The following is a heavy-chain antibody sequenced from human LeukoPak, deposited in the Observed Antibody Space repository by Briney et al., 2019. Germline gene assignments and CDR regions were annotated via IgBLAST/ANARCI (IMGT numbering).Heavy chain of an antibody. CDR3: ARGEATTYYYYYGMDV. Sequence: PGGSLRLSCAASGFTFSSYGMHWVRQAPGKGLEWVAVIWYDGSNKYYADSVKGRFTISRDNSKNTLYLQMNSLRAEDTAVYYCARGEATTYYYYYGMDVWGQGTTVTVSS. J-gene: IGHJ6*02. CDR2: IWYDGSNK. D-gene: IGHD1-26*01. V-gene: IGHV3-33*01. CDR1: GFTFSSYG.